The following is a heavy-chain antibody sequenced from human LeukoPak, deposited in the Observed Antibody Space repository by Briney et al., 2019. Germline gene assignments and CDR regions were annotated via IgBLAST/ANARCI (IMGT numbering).Heavy chain of an antibody. D-gene: IGHD4-17*01. J-gene: IGHJ6*02. V-gene: IGHV1-46*01. CDR2: INPSGGST. CDR1: GYTFTSYY. CDR3: ASKSRGDYFLFSYYYYGMDV. Sequence: ASVRVSCKASGYTFTSYYMHWVRQAPGQGLEWMGIINPSGGSTSYAQKFQGRVTMTRDTSTSTVYMELSSLRSEDTAVYYCASKSRGDYFLFSYYYYGMDVWGQGTTVTVSS.